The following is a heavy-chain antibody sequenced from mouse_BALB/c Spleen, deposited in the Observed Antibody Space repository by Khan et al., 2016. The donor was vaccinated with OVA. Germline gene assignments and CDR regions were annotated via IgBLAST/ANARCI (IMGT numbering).Heavy chain of an antibody. CDR3: ARSLIYYDYDGNAMDY. CDR1: GFTFSSYT. Sequence: EVELVESGGGLVKPGGSLKLSCGASGFTFSSYTMSWVRQTPEKRLEWVATISSGGGDTYYPESVKGRFTISRDNAKNNLYLQMSSLRSEDTALDYCARSLIYYDYDGNAMDYWGQGTSVTVSS. CDR2: ISSGGGDT. V-gene: IGHV5-9*03. D-gene: IGHD2-4*01. J-gene: IGHJ4*01.